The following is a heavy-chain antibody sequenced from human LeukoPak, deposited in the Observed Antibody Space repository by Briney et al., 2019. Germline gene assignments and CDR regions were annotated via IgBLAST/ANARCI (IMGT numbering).Heavy chain of an antibody. CDR3: ARGPLMVRGPFDY. D-gene: IGHD3-10*01. J-gene: IGHJ4*02. CDR2: IYYSGST. CDR1: GGSISTYY. Sequence: SDTLSLTCTVSGGSISTYYWSWIRQPPGKGLEWIGFIYYSGSTNQNPSLRSRVTISVDTSKNQFSLKLNSVTAADTAVYYCARGPLMVRGPFDYWGQGTLVTVSS. V-gene: IGHV4-59*01.